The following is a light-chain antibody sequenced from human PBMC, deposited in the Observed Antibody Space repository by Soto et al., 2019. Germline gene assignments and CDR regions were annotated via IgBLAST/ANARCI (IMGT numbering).Light chain of an antibody. V-gene: IGLV2-8*01. Sequence: QSVLTQPPSASGSPGQSVTISCTGTGSDVGGYNFVSWYQHHPGKAPKLMIYEVTRRPSGVPDRFSGSKSANTASLTVSGLLAEDEADYYCASHTARSTWVFGGGTKVTV. CDR2: EVT. CDR1: GSDVGGYNF. J-gene: IGLJ3*02. CDR3: ASHTARSTWV.